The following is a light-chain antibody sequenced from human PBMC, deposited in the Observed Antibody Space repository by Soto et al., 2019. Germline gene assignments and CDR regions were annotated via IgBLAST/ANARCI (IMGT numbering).Light chain of an antibody. CDR2: GAS. CDR1: QSVGSN. V-gene: IGKV3-15*01. J-gene: IGKJ2*01. CDR3: QQYTNWPYT. Sequence: EIVMTQSPATLSVSPGERASLSCRASQSVGSNLAWYQQTASQAPRLLIYGASTRATGIPARFSGSGSGTEFTLTISSLQSEDFAVYSCQQYTNWPYTFGQGTKPEIK.